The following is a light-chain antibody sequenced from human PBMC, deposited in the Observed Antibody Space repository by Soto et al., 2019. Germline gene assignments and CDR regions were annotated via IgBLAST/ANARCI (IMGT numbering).Light chain of an antibody. V-gene: IGKV1-5*03. CDR1: QSISSW. J-gene: IGKJ1*01. CDR2: KAS. Sequence: RDRVTITCRASQSISSWLAWYQQKPGKAPKLLIYKASSLESGVPSRFSGSGSGTEFTLTISSLQPDDVATYYCQQYNSYSWTCGQGTKVDIK. CDR3: QQYNSYSWT.